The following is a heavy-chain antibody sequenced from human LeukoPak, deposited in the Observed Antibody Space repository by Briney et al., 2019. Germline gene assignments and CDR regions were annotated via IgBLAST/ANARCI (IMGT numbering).Heavy chain of an antibody. J-gene: IGHJ4*02. Sequence: PAGGSLTLSCAASGFTFNSYSMHWVRQSPGEGREWLSYISSSSSTIYYADSVKGRFTISRDNSKNTLYLQMNSRRAEDTAVYYCARAYYYDSSATPDYWGQGTLVTASP. V-gene: IGHV3-48*01. CDR1: GFTFNSYS. CDR2: ISSSSSTI. D-gene: IGHD3-22*01. CDR3: ARAYYYDSSATPDY.